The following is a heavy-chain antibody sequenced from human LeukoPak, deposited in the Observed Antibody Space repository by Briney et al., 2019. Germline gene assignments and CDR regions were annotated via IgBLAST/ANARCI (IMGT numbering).Heavy chain of an antibody. CDR2: IIPILGIA. V-gene: IGHV1-69*02. D-gene: IGHD3-22*01. J-gene: IGHJ3*02. CDR1: GGTFSSYT. Sequence: SVKVSCKASGGTFSSYTISWVRQAPGQGLEWMGRIIPILGIANYAQKFQGRVTITADKSTSTAYMELSSLRSEDTAVYYCARAQDSSGYDAFDIWGQGTMVTVPS. CDR3: ARAQDSSGYDAFDI.